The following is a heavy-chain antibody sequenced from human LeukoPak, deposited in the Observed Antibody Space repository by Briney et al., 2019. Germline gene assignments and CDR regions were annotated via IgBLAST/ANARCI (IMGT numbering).Heavy chain of an antibody. CDR3: ARDPMYYYDSSGYYFHYYGMDV. CDR1: GGSFSGYY. D-gene: IGHD3-22*01. Sequence: SETLSLTCAVYGGSFSGYYWSWLRQPPGKGLEWIGEINHSGSTNYNPSLKSRVTISVDTSKNHFSLKLSSVTAADTAVYYCARDPMYYYDSSGYYFHYYGMDVWGQGTTVTVSS. CDR2: INHSGST. V-gene: IGHV4-34*01. J-gene: IGHJ6*02.